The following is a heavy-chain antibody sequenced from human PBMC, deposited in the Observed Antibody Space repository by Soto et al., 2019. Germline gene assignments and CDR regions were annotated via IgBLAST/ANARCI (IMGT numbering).Heavy chain of an antibody. V-gene: IGHV4-59*01. J-gene: IGHJ5*02. Sequence: PSETLSLTCTVSGGSISSYYWSWIRQPPGKGLEWIGYIYSSGSTNYNPSLKSRVTISVDTSKNQFSLKLSSVTAAATAVYYCARASYYDILAGSRWFEPWAQGTLVTVSS. CDR3: ARASYYDILAGSRWFEP. CDR1: GGSISSYY. D-gene: IGHD3-9*01. CDR2: IYSSGST.